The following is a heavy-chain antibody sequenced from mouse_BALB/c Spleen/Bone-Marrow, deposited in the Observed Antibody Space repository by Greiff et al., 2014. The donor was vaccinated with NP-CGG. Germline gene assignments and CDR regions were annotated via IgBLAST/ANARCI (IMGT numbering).Heavy chain of an antibody. V-gene: IGHV3-1*02. CDR1: GYSITSDYS. J-gene: IGHJ4*01. D-gene: IGHD4-1*01. CDR3: AKFAGTPYTMDY. CDR2: IHYGGTT. Sequence: EVQLQQSGPDLVKPSQSLSLTCTVTGYSITSDYSWHWIRQFPGNKLEWMGYIHYGGTTVYNPSLKSRISITRDTSNNQFFLQLNSVTTEDTATYYCAKFAGTPYTMDYWGQGTSVTVSS.